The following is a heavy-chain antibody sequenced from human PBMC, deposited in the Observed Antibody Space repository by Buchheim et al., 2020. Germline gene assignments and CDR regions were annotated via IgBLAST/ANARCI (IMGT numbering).Heavy chain of an antibody. CDR2: IHKAGST. J-gene: IGHJ5*02. D-gene: IGHD2-15*01. Sequence: QVQLQESGPGLVKPSQTLSLTCTASGDSITSGYNYWNWIRQPAGKGPEWIGRIHKAGSTNYNPSLKSRATITVDTSKNQFSLVLSSVTAADTAVYYCVRSGMILFWFDPWGPGTL. CDR3: VRSGMILFWFDP. CDR1: GDSITSGYNY. V-gene: IGHV4-61*02.